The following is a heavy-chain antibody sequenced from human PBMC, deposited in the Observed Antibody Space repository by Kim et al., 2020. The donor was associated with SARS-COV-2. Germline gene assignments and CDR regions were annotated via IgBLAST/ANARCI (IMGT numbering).Heavy chain of an antibody. CDR3: AKDMYQLLSYWFTHNNYYYYYGMDV. J-gene: IGHJ6*02. D-gene: IGHD2-2*01. V-gene: IGHV3-43*02. CDR2: ISGDGGST. CDR1: GFTFDDYA. Sequence: GGSLRLSCAASGFTFDDYAMHWVRQAPGKGLEWVSLISGDGGSTYYADSVKGRFTISRDNSKNSLYLQMNSLRTEDTALYYCAKDMYQLLSYWFTHNNYYYYYGMDVWGQGTTVTVSS.